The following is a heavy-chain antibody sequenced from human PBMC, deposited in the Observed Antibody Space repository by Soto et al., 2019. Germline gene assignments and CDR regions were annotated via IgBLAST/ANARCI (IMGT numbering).Heavy chain of an antibody. D-gene: IGHD2-8*01. CDR1: GFTLSSYW. CDR2: IKQDGSEK. Sequence: GGSLRLSCAASGFTLSSYWMSWVRQAPGKGLEWVANIKQDGSEKYYVDSVKGRFTISRDNAKNSLYLQMNSLRAEDTAVYYCARDRYCTNGVCPSHYWGQGTLVTVSS. CDR3: ARDRYCTNGVCPSHY. V-gene: IGHV3-7*01. J-gene: IGHJ4*02.